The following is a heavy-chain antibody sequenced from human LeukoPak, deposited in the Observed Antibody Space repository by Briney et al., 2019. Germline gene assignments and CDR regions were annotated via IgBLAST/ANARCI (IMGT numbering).Heavy chain of an antibody. J-gene: IGHJ4*02. D-gene: IGHD3-9*01. CDR1: GYTFTGSY. CDR2: INLNSGGT. V-gene: IGHV1-2*02. Sequence: ASVKVSCKASGYTFTGSYMHWMRQAPGQGLEWMGWINLNSGGTNYAQKFQVRVTMTRDTSISTAYMELSRLRSDDTAVYYCARSPHILTGENFDYWGQGTLVTVSS. CDR3: ARSPHILTGENFDY.